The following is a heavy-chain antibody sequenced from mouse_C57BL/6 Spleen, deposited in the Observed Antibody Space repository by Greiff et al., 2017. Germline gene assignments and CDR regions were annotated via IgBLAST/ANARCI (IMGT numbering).Heavy chain of an antibody. Sequence: QVQLQQPGTELVKPGASVKLSCKASGYTFTSYWMHWVKQRPGQGLEWIGNINPSNGGTNYNEKFKSKATLTVDKSSSTAYMQLSSLTSEDSAVXYCAKGGWLRRGLYFDYWGEGTTLTVSS. V-gene: IGHV1-53*01. CDR1: GYTFTSYW. D-gene: IGHD2-2*01. CDR3: AKGGWLRRGLYFDY. J-gene: IGHJ2*01. CDR2: INPSNGGT.